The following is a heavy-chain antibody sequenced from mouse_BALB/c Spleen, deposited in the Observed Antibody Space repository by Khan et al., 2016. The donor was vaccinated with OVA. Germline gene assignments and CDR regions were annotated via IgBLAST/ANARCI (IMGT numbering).Heavy chain of an antibody. CDR3: AMENYYGRSCYAMDY. CDR1: GYTFTSYW. J-gene: IGHJ4*01. CDR2: IGPGSSNT. V-gene: IGHV1S41*01. D-gene: IGHD1-1*01. Sequence: DLVKPGASVKLSCKASGYTFTSYWINWIKQRPGQGLEWLGRIGPGSSNTYYNEMFKGKATLTVDTSYSTAYIQLSSLSSEDAAVYFCAMENYYGRSCYAMDYWGQGTSVTVSS.